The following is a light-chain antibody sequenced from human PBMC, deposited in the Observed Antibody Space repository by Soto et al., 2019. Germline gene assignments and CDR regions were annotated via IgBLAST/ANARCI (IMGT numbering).Light chain of an antibody. CDR2: AAS. CDR1: QSISSSY. CDR3: QQYGSSSYT. V-gene: IGKV3-20*01. J-gene: IGKJ2*01. Sequence: EIVLTQSPGTLSLSPGERATLSCRASQSISSSYLAWYQQKPGQAPRLLIYAASSRATGIPDRFSGSGSGTDFTLTISRLEPEDFAQYYCQQYGSSSYTLGQGTQLEIK.